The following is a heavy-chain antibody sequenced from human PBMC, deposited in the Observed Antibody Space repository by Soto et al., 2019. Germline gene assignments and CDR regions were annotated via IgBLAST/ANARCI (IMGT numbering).Heavy chain of an antibody. J-gene: IGHJ6*02. D-gene: IGHD6-6*01. CDR2: INPSGGST. V-gene: IGHV1-46*01. CDR3: ARGERDSSYFGHYGMDV. CDR1: GYTFTSYY. Sequence: ASVKVSCKASGYTFTSYYMHWVRQAPGQGLEWMGIINPSGGSTSYAQKFQGRVTMTRGTSTSTVYMELSSLRSEDTAVYYCARGERDSSYFGHYGMDVWGQGTTVTVSS.